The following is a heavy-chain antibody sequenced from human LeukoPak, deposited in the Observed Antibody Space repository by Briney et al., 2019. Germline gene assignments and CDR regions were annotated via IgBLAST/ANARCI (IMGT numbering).Heavy chain of an antibody. J-gene: IGHJ4*02. CDR3: AKDAQRGFDYSNSLEC. V-gene: IGHV3-33*06. D-gene: IGHD4-11*01. Sequence: GGSLRLSCAASGFTFSHYGMHWVRQAPGRGLEWVAVIWNDGSNKYYAASVKGRFTISRDNSQNTVDLHMNSLRAEDTAVYYCAKDAQRGFDYSNSLECWGQGTLVTVSS. CDR2: IWNDGSNK. CDR1: GFTFSHYG.